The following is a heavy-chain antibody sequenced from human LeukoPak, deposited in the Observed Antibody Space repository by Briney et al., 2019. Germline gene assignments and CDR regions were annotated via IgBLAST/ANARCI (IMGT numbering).Heavy chain of an antibody. D-gene: IGHD3-10*01. Sequence: PSETLSLTCTDSGDSISSYYWSWIRQPPGKGLEWIGYIYYSGSTNYNPSLKSRVTISVDTSKNQFSLKLSSVTAADTAVYYCASNYYGSGSLDYWGQGNLVTVSS. V-gene: IGHV4-59*08. CDR2: IYYSGST. CDR1: GDSISSYY. J-gene: IGHJ4*02. CDR3: ASNYYGSGSLDY.